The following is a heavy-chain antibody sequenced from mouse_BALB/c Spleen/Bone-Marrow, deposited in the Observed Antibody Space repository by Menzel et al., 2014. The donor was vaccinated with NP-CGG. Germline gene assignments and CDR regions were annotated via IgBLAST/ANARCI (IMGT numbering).Heavy chain of an antibody. D-gene: IGHD2-14*01. V-gene: IGHV1-14*01. CDR3: ARSGRYDGFAY. J-gene: IGHJ3*01. CDR1: GYTFTSYV. Sequence: VQLKDSGPELVKPGASVKMSCKASGYTFTSYVMHWVKQKPGQGLEWIGYINPYNDGTKYNEKFKGKATLTSDKSSSTAYMELSSLTSEDSAVYHCARSGRYDGFAYWGQGTLVTVSA. CDR2: INPYNDGT.